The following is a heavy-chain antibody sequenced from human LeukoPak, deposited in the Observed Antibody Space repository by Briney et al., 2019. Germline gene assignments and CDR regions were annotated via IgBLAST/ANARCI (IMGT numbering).Heavy chain of an antibody. CDR3: ARDLDTSVVGNWFDP. CDR2: INPSGGGT. CDR1: GYSFPTYY. J-gene: IGHJ5*02. Sequence: ASVKVSCKPSGYSFPTYYIHWVRQAPGQGLEWMGIINPSGGGTTYAQKFQGRVTMTRDTSTSTVYMELSSLRSEDAAVYYCARDLDTSVVGNWFDPWGQGALVTVSS. V-gene: IGHV1-46*01. D-gene: IGHD5-18*01.